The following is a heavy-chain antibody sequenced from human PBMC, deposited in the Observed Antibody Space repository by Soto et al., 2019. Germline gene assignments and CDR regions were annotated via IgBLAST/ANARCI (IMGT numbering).Heavy chain of an antibody. CDR1: GYTFTSYG. CDR2: MNANSGNT. CDR3: ARIAPGYYYYYMDV. J-gene: IGHJ6*03. D-gene: IGHD6-13*01. Sequence: GASVKVSCKASGYTFTSYGISWVRQAPGQGLEWMGWMNANSGNTGYAQKFQGRVTMTRDTSISTAYMELSSLRSEDTAVYYCARIAPGYYYYYMDVWGKGTTVTVSS. V-gene: IGHV1-8*02.